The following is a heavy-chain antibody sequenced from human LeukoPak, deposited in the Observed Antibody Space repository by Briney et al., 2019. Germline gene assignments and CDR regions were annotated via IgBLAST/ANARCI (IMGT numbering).Heavy chain of an antibody. J-gene: IGHJ4*02. CDR3: ARDRYGDGFAHLDY. D-gene: IGHD5-24*01. V-gene: IGHV1-69*01. CDR2: IIPIFGTA. Sequence: SVKVSCKASGGTFSSYAISWVRQAPGQGLEWMGGIIPIFGTANYAQKFQGRVTITADESTSTAYMELSSLRSEDTAVYYCARDRYGDGFAHLDYWGQGALVTVSS. CDR1: GGTFSSYA.